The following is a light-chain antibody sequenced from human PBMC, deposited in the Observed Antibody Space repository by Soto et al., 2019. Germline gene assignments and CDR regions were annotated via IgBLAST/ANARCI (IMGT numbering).Light chain of an antibody. CDR3: QYYNNWPT. V-gene: IGKV3-15*01. Sequence: EIVMTQAPATLSVSPGERATLSCRASQSVSSNLAWYQQKPGQAPRLLIYGASTRATGIPARFSGSGSGTEFTLTISSLQSEDFAVYYCQYYNNWPTFGQGNKV. CDR2: GAS. J-gene: IGKJ1*01. CDR1: QSVSSN.